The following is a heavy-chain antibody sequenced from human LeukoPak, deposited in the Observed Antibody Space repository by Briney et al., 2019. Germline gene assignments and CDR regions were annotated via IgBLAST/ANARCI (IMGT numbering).Heavy chain of an antibody. CDR1: GGSISSGSYY. CDR2: IYTSGST. Sequence: SQTLSLTCTVSGGSISSGSYYWSWIRQPAGKGLEWIGRIYTSGSTNYNPSLKSRVTISVDTSKNQFSLKLSSVTAADTAVYYCARDRGSSPYYYYMDVWGKRTTVTVSS. CDR3: ARDRGSSPYYYYMDV. V-gene: IGHV4-61*02. J-gene: IGHJ6*03. D-gene: IGHD6-6*01.